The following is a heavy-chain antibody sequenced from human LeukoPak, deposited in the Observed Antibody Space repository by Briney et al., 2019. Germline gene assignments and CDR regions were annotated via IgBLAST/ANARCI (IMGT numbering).Heavy chain of an antibody. CDR1: GFTFDDYA. D-gene: IGHD3-22*01. V-gene: IGHV3-9*01. CDR2: ISWNSGSI. CDR3: AKDIGRINYYDSRGHFDY. J-gene: IGHJ4*02. Sequence: PGGSLRLSCAASGFTFDDYAMHWVRQAPGKGLEWVSGISWNSGSIGYPDSVKGRFTISRDNAKNSLYLQMNSLRAEDTALYYCAKDIGRINYYDSRGHFDYWGQGTLVTVSS.